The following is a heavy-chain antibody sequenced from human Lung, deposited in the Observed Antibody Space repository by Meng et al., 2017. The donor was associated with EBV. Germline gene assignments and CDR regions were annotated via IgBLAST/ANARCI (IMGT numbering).Heavy chain of an antibody. Sequence: QLQMQESCPGSLQPPTILPLSTTVSVCSITSGDYYWCRIPPPPGKGLEWTGYIYYSGSPYYNPSLKSRVTISVDTSKNQFSLKLSSVTAADTAVYYCARGPTTYFDYWGQGTLVTVSS. CDR2: IYYSGSP. J-gene: IGHJ4*02. CDR1: VCSITSGDYY. V-gene: IGHV4-30-4*01. CDR3: ARGPTTYFDY. D-gene: IGHD4-17*01.